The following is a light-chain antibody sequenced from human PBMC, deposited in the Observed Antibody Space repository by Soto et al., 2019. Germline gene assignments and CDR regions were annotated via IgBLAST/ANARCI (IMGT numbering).Light chain of an antibody. Sequence: DIQMTQSPSSLSASVRDRVTINCRASQGIYSWLAWYQQKPGKAPKLLIYDASSLESGVPSRFSGSGSGTEFTLTISSLQPDDFATYYCQQYNSYWTFGQGTKVDIK. CDR1: QGIYSW. J-gene: IGKJ1*01. CDR2: DAS. V-gene: IGKV1-5*01. CDR3: QQYNSYWT.